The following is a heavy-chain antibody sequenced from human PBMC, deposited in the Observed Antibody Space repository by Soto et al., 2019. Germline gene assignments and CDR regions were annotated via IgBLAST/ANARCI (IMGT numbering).Heavy chain of an antibody. CDR2: INHSGST. V-gene: IGHV4-34*01. D-gene: IGHD6-13*01. CDR3: ARGRYSSSRNWLDP. Sequence: PSETLSLTCAVYGGSFSGYYWSWIRQPPGKGLEWIGEINHSGSTNYNPSLKSRVTISVDTSKNQFSLKLSSVTAADTAVYYCARGRYSSSRNWLDPWGQGTLVTVSS. J-gene: IGHJ5*02. CDR1: GGSFSGYY.